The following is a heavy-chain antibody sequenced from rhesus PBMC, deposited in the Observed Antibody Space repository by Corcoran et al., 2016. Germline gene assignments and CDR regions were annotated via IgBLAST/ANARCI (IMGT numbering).Heavy chain of an antibody. CDR2: IYGNSAST. Sequence: QVKLQQWGAGLVKPSETLSLTCAVSGGSISGSYYWRWIRQPAGKGLEWIGYIYGNSASTNYNPSLKNRVTISKDTSKNQFSLKLSSVTAADTAVYYCARGGASAAFDFWGQGLRVTVSS. D-gene: IGHD2-39*01. J-gene: IGHJ3*01. V-gene: IGHV4-73*01. CDR1: GGSISGSYY. CDR3: ARGGASAAFDF.